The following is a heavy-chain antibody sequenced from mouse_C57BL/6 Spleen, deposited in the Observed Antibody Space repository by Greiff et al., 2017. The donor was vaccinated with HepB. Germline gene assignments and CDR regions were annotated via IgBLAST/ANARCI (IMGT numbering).Heavy chain of an antibody. J-gene: IGHJ3*01. CDR3: ALYGNYGAAWFAY. CDR1: GYTFTDYN. D-gene: IGHD2-1*01. CDR2: INPNNGGT. V-gene: IGHV1-22*01. Sequence: VQLKESGPELVKPGASVKMSCKASGYTFTDYNMHWVKQSHGKSLEWIGYINPNNGGTSYNQKFKGKATLTVNKSSSTAYMELRSLTSEDSAVYYCALYGNYGAAWFAYWGQGTLVTVSA.